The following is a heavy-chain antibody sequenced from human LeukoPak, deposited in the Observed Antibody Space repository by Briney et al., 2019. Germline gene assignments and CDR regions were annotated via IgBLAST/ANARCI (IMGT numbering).Heavy chain of an antibody. J-gene: IGHJ4*02. D-gene: IGHD3-22*01. V-gene: IGHV1-18*01. CDR1: GYTFTSYG. Sequence: ASVKVSCKASGYTFTSYGISWVRQAPGQGLEWMGWISAYNGNTNYAQKLQGRVTMTTDTSTSTAYMELRSLRSDDTAVYYCARIPDAAYYYDSSGSGFDYWGQGTLVTVSS. CDR3: ARIPDAAYYYDSSGSGFDY. CDR2: ISAYNGNT.